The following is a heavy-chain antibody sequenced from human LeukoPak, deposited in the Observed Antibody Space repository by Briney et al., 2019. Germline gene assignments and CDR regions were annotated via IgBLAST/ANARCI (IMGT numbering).Heavy chain of an antibody. CDR1: GFTFSSFW. D-gene: IGHD6-13*01. Sequence: PGGSLRLSCAASGFTFSSFWMSWVRQTPGKGLEWVANIKPDGSDKYYVGSVKGRFTISRDNAKNSLYLQMNSLRAEDTAVYYCARDGIAEHYWGQGTLVTVSS. CDR3: ARDGIAEHY. J-gene: IGHJ4*02. V-gene: IGHV3-7*03. CDR2: IKPDGSDK.